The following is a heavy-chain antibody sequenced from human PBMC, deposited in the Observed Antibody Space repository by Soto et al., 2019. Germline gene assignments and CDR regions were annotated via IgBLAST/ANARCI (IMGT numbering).Heavy chain of an antibody. Sequence: QLQLQESGPGLVKPSQALSLTCTVSGGSMSSGDYYWSWIRQPPGKGLEWVGSIYYSVSTYYNPSITSRLTISVDTSKNQFSLRRSSVTAADTAVYYCARHKWVLPLEIWGHGTMVTVSS. V-gene: IGHV4-30-4*01. CDR2: IYYSVST. CDR1: GGSMSSGDYY. CDR3: ARHKWVLPLEI. J-gene: IGHJ3*02. D-gene: IGHD1-26*01.